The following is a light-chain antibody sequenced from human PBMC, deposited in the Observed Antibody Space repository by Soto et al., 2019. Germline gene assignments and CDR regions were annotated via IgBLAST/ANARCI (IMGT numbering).Light chain of an antibody. V-gene: IGKV2-28*01. CDR3: MQSLETPWT. CDR2: LGS. Sequence: EIVMTQSPLSLPVTPGEAASISCRSSQSLLHSNGYNYVDWYLQKQGQSPQXLIFLGSNRASGVPDRFSGSGSVTDFTMKISRVEAEDVAVYYCMQSLETPWTFGQGTKVDIK. J-gene: IGKJ1*01. CDR1: QSLLHSNGYNY.